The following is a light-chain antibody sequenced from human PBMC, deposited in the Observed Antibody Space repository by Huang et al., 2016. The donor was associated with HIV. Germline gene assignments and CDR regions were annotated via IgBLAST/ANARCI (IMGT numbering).Light chain of an antibody. CDR2: SAS. CDR3: QQYHAFPLT. V-gene: IGKV1D-8*02. Sequence: GDRVTINCRVSQDINTYLAWYQQKPGKAPELLIYSASVLQNGLPSRFNGSGSGTQFTLTINCLQTEDFATYYCQQYHAFPLTFGAGTKVEI. J-gene: IGKJ4*01. CDR1: QDINTY.